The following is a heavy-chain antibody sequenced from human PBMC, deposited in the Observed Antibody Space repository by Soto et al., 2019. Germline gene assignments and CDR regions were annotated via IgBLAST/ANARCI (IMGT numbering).Heavy chain of an antibody. CDR2: VYYSGST. V-gene: IGHV4-59*01. D-gene: IGHD2-15*01. CDR1: GGSISSYY. J-gene: IGHJ5*02. Sequence: SETLSLTCTVSGGSISSYYWSWIRQPPGKGLEYIGYVYYSGSTNYNPSLKSRVTISVDTSKNQFSLKLSSVTAADTAVYYCAVDNCGGGSCNSNRLAPCGQGTQGPFSS. CDR3: AVDNCGGGSCNSNRLAP.